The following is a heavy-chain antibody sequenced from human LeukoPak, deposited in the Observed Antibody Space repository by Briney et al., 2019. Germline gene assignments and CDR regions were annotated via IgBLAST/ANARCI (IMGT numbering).Heavy chain of an antibody. D-gene: IGHD2-15*01. CDR3: ARDRCSGGSCYSFHGYYFDY. CDR2: ISSSGSTI. J-gene: IGHJ4*02. V-gene: IGHV3-48*03. Sequence: PGGSLRLSCAASGFTFSSYEMNWVRQAPGKGLEWVSYISSSGSTIYYADSVKGRFTISRDNAKNSLYLQMNSLRAEDTAVYYCARDRCSGGSCYSFHGYYFDYWGQGTLVTVSS. CDR1: GFTFSSYE.